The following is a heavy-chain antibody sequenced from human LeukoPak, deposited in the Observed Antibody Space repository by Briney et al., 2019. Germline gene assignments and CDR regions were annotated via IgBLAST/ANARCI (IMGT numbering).Heavy chain of an antibody. J-gene: IGHJ4*02. CDR2: ISVSGNT. CDR1: GFTLSSYS. Sequence: PGGSLRLSCAASGFTLSSYSMSWVRQAPGKGLEWVSAISVSGNTYHADSVKGRFTISRDSSKNKLYLQMNRLRAEDAAVYYCAKAPVTTCSGAYCYPFDYWGQGTLVTVSS. V-gene: IGHV3-23*01. CDR3: AKAPVTTCSGAYCYPFDY. D-gene: IGHD2-21*01.